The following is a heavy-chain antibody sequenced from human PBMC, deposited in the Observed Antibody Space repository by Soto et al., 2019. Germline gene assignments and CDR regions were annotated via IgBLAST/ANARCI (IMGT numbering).Heavy chain of an antibody. CDR3: ARDRAGMRHRKYYYGMDV. Sequence: SETLSLTCTVSGGSISSSSYYWGWIRQPPGKGLEWIGYIYYSGSTNYNPSLKSRVTISVDTSKNQFSLKLSSVTAADTAVYYFARDRAGMRHRKYYYGMDVWGQGTTVTVSS. D-gene: IGHD6-13*01. J-gene: IGHJ6*02. CDR2: IYYSGST. CDR1: GGSISSSSYY. V-gene: IGHV4-61*01.